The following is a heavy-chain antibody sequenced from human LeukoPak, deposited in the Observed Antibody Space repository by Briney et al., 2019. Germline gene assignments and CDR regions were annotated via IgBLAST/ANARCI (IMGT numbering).Heavy chain of an antibody. J-gene: IGHJ4*02. CDR3: AKAAEYYDILTERVGRGADY. CDR2: ISGSGGST. D-gene: IGHD3-9*01. Sequence: PGGSLRLSCAASGFTFSSYAMSWVRQAPGKGLEWVSAISGSGGSTYYADSVKGRFTISRGNSKNTLYLQMNSLRAEDTAVYYCAKAAEYYDILTERVGRGADYWGQGTLVTVSS. V-gene: IGHV3-23*01. CDR1: GFTFSSYA.